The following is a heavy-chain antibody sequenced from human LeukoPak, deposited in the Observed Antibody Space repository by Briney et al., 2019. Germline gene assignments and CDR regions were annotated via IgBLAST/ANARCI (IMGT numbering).Heavy chain of an antibody. J-gene: IGHJ4*02. CDR3: AEGMAG. V-gene: IGHV3-7*01. CDR2: INQDGSEK. Sequence: GGSLRLSCAASGFAFSSYWMIWVRQAPGKGLEWVANINQDGSEKFYVDSVRGRFTISRDNAKNSLYLQMNSLRAEDTAVYYCAEGMAGWGQGTLVSVSS. D-gene: IGHD1-26*01. CDR1: GFAFSSYW.